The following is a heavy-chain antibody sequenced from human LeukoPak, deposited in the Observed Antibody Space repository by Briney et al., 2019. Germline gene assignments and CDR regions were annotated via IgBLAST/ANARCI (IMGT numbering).Heavy chain of an antibody. D-gene: IGHD2-21*01. CDR1: GYTFTSYG. J-gene: IGHJ4*02. CDR2: ISAYNGNT. Sequence: ASVKVSCKASGYTFTSYGISWVRQAPGQGLEWMGWISAYNGNTNYAQKLQGRITMTTDTSTSTAYMELRSLRSDDTGVYYCARAHDKYCGGDCYWGYFDYWGQGTLVTVSS. CDR3: ARAHDKYCGGDCYWGYFDY. V-gene: IGHV1-18*01.